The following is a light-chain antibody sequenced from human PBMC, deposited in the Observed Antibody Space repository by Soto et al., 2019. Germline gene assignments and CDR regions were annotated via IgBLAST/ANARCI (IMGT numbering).Light chain of an antibody. J-gene: IGLJ1*01. V-gene: IGLV1-40*01. CDR1: SSNIGAGYD. Sequence: QSVLTQTPSESGAPGQRVTISCTGSSSNIGAGYDVHWYQQLPGTAPKLLIYGNSNRPSGVPDRFSGSKSGTSASLAITGLQAEDEADYYCQSYDSSLSGYVFGTGTKLTVL. CDR2: GNS. CDR3: QSYDSSLSGYV.